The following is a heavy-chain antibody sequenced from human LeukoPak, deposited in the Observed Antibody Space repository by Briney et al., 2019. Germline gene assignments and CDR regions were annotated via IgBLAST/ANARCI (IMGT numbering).Heavy chain of an antibody. CDR3: ARLAGGAIAH. V-gene: IGHV4-59*08. Sequence: SETLSLTCTVSGGSISSYYWSWIRQPPGKGLEWIGYIYYSGSTNYNPSLKSRVTISVDTSKNQFSLKLSSVTAADTAVYYCARLAGGAIAHWGQGTLVTVSS. J-gene: IGHJ4*02. CDR1: GGSISSYY. CDR2: IYYSGST. D-gene: IGHD3-16*02.